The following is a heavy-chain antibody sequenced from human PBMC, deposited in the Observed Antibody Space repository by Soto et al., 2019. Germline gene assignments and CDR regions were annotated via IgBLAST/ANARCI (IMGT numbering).Heavy chain of an antibody. D-gene: IGHD3-16*01. J-gene: IGHJ2*01. Sequence: EVQLLESGGGLVQPGGSLRLSCAGSGFTFINYAMNWVRQVPGNGLEWVSSISGGGDAAFFPDSVRGRFTISRDNSKNTVTLQMNSLGVDDTAVYYCARKILGSTSRPNYWYFDVWGRGTLVTVSS. CDR1: GFTFINYA. V-gene: IGHV3-23*01. CDR2: ISGGGDAA. CDR3: ARKILGSTSRPNYWYFDV.